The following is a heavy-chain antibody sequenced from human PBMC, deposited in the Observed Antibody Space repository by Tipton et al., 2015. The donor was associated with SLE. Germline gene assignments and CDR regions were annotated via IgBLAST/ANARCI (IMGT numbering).Heavy chain of an antibody. CDR1: GGSISSTNW. CDR3: ARFLGYCSGGSCSGWYFDL. J-gene: IGHJ2*01. CDR2: IYHSGST. Sequence: GLVKPSGTLSLTCAVSGGSISSTNWWSWVRQPPGKGLEWIGEIYHSGSTNYNPSLKSRVTISVDKSKNQFSLKLSSVTAADTAVYYCARFLGYCSGGSCSGWYFDLWGRGTLVTVSS. D-gene: IGHD2-15*01. V-gene: IGHV4-4*02.